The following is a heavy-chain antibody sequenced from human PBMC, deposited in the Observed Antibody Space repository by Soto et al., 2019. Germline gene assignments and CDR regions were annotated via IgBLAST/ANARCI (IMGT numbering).Heavy chain of an antibody. CDR1: GFTFSSYW. CDR3: ARDTTVYYYYYYMDV. D-gene: IGHD1-1*01. Sequence: GGSLRLSCAASGFTFSSYWMSWIRQAPGKGLEWVANIKQDGSEKYYVDSVKGRFTISRDNAKNSLYLQMNSLRAEDTAVYYCARDTTVYYYYYYMDVWGKGTTVTVSS. CDR2: IKQDGSEK. V-gene: IGHV3-7*01. J-gene: IGHJ6*03.